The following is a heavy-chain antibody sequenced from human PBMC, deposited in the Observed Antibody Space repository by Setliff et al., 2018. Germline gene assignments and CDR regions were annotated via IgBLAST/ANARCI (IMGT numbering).Heavy chain of an antibody. Sequence: SETLSLTCTVFGGSISSSSYYWGFIRQSPGKGPEWIGSIYYSGTAYYNPSLESRVTMFVDTSKNQFSLRLNSVTAADTAVYYCARHDSTGYYGYSFDFWGQGTLVTVS. D-gene: IGHD3-22*01. CDR3: ARHDSTGYYGYSFDF. J-gene: IGHJ4*02. CDR1: GGSISSSSYY. V-gene: IGHV4-39*01. CDR2: IYYSGTA.